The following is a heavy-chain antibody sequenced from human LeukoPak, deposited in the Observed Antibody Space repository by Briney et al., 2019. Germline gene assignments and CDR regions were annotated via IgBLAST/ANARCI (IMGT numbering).Heavy chain of an antibody. J-gene: IGHJ1*01. CDR2: ISSSSSYI. V-gene: IGHV3-21*01. D-gene: IGHD2-2*01. CDR1: GFTFSSYS. Sequence: GGSLRLSCAASGFTFSSYSMNWVRQAPGKGLEWVSSISSSSSYIYYADSVKGRFTISRDNAKNSLYLQMNSLRAEDTAVYYCARGDIVVVPAAMISAEYFQHWGQGTLVTVSS. CDR3: ARGDIVVVPAAMISAEYFQH.